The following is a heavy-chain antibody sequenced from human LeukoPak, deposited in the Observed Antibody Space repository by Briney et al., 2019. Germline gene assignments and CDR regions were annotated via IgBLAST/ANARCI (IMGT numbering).Heavy chain of an antibody. V-gene: IGHV4-38-2*02. CDR3: ASGYSYGLDXAFDI. Sequence: KSSETLSLTCTVSGYSISSGYYWGWIRQPPGKGLEWIGSIYHSGSTYYNPSHKRRVTISVDTSKNHFSLKLISLTSADTAVYYCASGYSYGLDXAFDIWGQGTMVTVXS. CDR1: GYSISSGYY. J-gene: IGHJ3*02. D-gene: IGHD5-18*01. CDR2: IYHSGST.